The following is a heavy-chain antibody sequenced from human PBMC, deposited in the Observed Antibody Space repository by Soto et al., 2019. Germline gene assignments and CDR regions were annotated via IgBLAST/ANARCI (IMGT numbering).Heavy chain of an antibody. V-gene: IGHV4-30-2*01. Sequence: LSLTCAVSGGSISSGGYSWSWIRQPPGKGLEWIGYIYHSGSTFYNPSLKSRVTISIDKSKNQFSLKLGSVTAADTAVYYCARAFGSTMPSLFWGQGTLVTVSS. CDR3: ARAFGSTMPSLF. J-gene: IGHJ4*02. CDR1: GGSISSGGYS. D-gene: IGHD2-2*01. CDR2: IYHSGST.